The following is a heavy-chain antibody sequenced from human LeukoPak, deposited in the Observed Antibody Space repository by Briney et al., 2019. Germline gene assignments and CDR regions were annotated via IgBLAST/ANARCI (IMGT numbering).Heavy chain of an antibody. CDR3: ARVFGYSSGWPNFDY. CDR2: INPNSGGT. V-gene: IGHV1-2*02. Sequence: GASVKVSCKASGYTFTGYYMNWVRQAPGQGLVWMGWINPNSGGTNYAQKFQGRVTMTRDTSISTAYMELSRLRSDDTDVYYCARVFGYSSGWPNFDYWGQGTLVTVSS. CDR1: GYTFTGYY. J-gene: IGHJ4*02. D-gene: IGHD6-19*01.